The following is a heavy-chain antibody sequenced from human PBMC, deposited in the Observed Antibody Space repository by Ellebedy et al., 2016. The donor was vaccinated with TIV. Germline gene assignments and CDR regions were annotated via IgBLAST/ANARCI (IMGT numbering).Heavy chain of an antibody. D-gene: IGHD3-16*01. CDR2: IYHSGST. J-gene: IGHJ4*02. CDR1: GGSISSSNW. Sequence: MPGGSLRLSCAVSGGSISSSNWWSWVRQPPGKGLEWIGEIYHSGSTNYNPSLKSRVTISVDKSKNQFSLKLSSVTAADTAVYYCASLGDGFDYWGQGTLVTVSS. V-gene: IGHV4-4*02. CDR3: ASLGDGFDY.